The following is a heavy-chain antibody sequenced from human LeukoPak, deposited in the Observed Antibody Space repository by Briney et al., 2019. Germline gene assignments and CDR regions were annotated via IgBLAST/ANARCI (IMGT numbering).Heavy chain of an antibody. V-gene: IGHV1-69*04. CDR2: IIPILGIA. CDR1: GGTFSSYA. D-gene: IGHD2-2*01. Sequence: SVKVSCKASGGTFSSYAISWVRRAPGQGLEWMGRIIPILGIANYAQKFQGRVTITADKSTSTAYMELSSLRSEDTAVYYCARERHDCSSTSCWLFHFDYWGQGTLVTVSS. J-gene: IGHJ4*02. CDR3: ARERHDCSSTSCWLFHFDY.